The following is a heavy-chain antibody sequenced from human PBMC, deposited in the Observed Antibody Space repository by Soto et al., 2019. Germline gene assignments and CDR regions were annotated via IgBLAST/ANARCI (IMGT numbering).Heavy chain of an antibody. V-gene: IGHV6-1*01. CDR1: GDSVSSNSAA. D-gene: IGHD2-2*02. CDR2: TYYRSKWYN. Sequence: SQTLSLTCAISGDSVSSNSAAWNWIRQSPSRGLEWLGRTYYRSKWYNDYAVSVKSRITINPDTSKNQFSLQLNSVTPEDTAVYYCAREVGMIVVVPAAILGSIDYWGQGTLVTVSS. CDR3: AREVGMIVVVPAAILGSIDY. J-gene: IGHJ4*02.